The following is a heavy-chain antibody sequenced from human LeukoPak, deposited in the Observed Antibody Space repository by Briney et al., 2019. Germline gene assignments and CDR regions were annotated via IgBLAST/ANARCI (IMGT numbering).Heavy chain of an antibody. Sequence: TSETLSLTCAVYGGSFSGYYWSWIRQPPGKGLEWIGEINHSGSTNYNPSLKSRVTISVDTSKNQFSLKLSSVTAADTAVYYCAGGYCSSTSCYTLADYYYYMDVWGKGTTVTVSS. D-gene: IGHD2-2*02. CDR2: INHSGST. CDR1: GGSFSGYY. V-gene: IGHV4-34*01. CDR3: AGGYCSSTSCYTLADYYYYMDV. J-gene: IGHJ6*03.